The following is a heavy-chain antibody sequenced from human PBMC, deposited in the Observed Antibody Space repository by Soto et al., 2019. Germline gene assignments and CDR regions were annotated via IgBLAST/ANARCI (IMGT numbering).Heavy chain of an antibody. Sequence: QVQLVQSGAEVKKPGSSVKVSCKASGGTFSSYTISWVRQAPGQGLEWMGRIIPILGIANYAQKFQGRVTITGEKVTSTAYMELSSLRSEDTAVYYCAMEYCSSTSCYRDYWGQGTLVTVSS. CDR3: AMEYCSSTSCYRDY. D-gene: IGHD2-2*02. V-gene: IGHV1-69*02. CDR2: IIPILGIA. CDR1: GGTFSSYT. J-gene: IGHJ4*02.